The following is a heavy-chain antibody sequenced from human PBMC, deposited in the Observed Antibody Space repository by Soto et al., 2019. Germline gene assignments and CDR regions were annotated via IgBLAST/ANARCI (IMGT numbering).Heavy chain of an antibody. D-gene: IGHD3-10*01. J-gene: IGHJ6*02. CDR1: GYSFTSYW. Sequence: PGESLKISCNGSGYSFTSYWICWVRQMPWKGLEWMGIIYPGDSDTRYSPSFQGQVTISADKSISTAYLQWSSLKASDTAMYYCARHAGSGSSSYGVDVWGQGTTVTVSS. CDR2: IYPGDSDT. CDR3: ARHAGSGSSSYGVDV. V-gene: IGHV5-51*01.